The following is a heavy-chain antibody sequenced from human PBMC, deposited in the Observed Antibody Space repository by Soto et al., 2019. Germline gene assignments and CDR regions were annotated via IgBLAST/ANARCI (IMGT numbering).Heavy chain of an antibody. CDR2: IIPIFGTA. D-gene: IGHD3-9*01. Sequence: QVQLVQSGAEVNKPRSSVKVSCKASGGTFSSYAISWVRQAPGQGLEWMGGIIPIFGTANYAQKFQGRVTITADESTSRAYMELSSLRSEDTAVYYCARGGVQLAQTIYYFDYWGQGTLVTVSS. J-gene: IGHJ4*02. CDR3: ARGGVQLAQTIYYFDY. CDR1: GGTFSSYA. V-gene: IGHV1-69*01.